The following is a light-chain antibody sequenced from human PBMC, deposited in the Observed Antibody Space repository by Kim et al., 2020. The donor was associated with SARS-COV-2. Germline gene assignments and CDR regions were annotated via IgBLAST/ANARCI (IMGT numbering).Light chain of an antibody. CDR2: YDS. V-gene: IGLV3-21*04. J-gene: IGLJ3*02. CDR1: NIGSKS. Sequence: PGKTARITCGGNNIGSKSVHWYQQKPGQPPVLVIYYDSDRPSGIPERFSGSNSGNTATLTISRVEAGDEADYYCQVWDSSSDLNWVFGGGTQLTVL. CDR3: QVWDSSSDLNWV.